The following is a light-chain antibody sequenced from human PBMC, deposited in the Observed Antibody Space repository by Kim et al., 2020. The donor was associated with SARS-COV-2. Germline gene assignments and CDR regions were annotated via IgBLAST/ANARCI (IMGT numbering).Light chain of an antibody. V-gene: IGLV3-1*01. J-gene: IGLJ2*01. Sequence: SYELTQPPSLSVSPGQTASITCSGDNLWDKYVCWYQQRQGQSPVLVIFHDDKRPLGIPELFSVSNSGTTATLTISGTPVIDEADYYCQAWDATTEAVFGGATQLTVL. CDR2: HDD. CDR1: NLWDKY. CDR3: QAWDATTEAV.